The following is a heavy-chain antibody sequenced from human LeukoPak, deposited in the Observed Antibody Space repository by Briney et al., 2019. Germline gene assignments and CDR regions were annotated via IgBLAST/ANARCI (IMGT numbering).Heavy chain of an antibody. J-gene: IGHJ4*02. Sequence: SETLSLTCAVYGGSFSGYYWSWIRQPPGKGLEWIGEINHSGSTNYNPSLKSRVTISVDTSKNQFSLKLSSVTAADTAVYYCARTHYYDSSGYYRTEFDYWGQGTLVTVSS. D-gene: IGHD3-22*01. V-gene: IGHV4-34*01. CDR3: ARTHYYDSSGYYRTEFDY. CDR1: GGSFSGYY. CDR2: INHSGST.